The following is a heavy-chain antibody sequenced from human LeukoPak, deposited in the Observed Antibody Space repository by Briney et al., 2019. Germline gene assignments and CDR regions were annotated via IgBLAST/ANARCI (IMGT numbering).Heavy chain of an antibody. Sequence: GGSLRPSCAASGFTFSSYEMNWVRQAPGKGLEWVSYISSSGSTIYYADSVKGRFTISRDNAKNSLYLQMNSLRAEDTAVYYCAELGITMIGGVWGKGTTVTISS. CDR2: ISSSGSTI. D-gene: IGHD3-10*02. J-gene: IGHJ6*04. CDR1: GFTFSSYE. V-gene: IGHV3-48*03. CDR3: AELGITMIGGV.